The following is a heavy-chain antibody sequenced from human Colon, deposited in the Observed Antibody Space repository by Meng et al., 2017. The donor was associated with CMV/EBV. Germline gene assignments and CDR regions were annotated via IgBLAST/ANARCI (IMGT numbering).Heavy chain of an antibody. V-gene: IGHV3-7*01. CDR3: ARDNGRYGDYGYYYYYGMDV. J-gene: IGHJ6*02. D-gene: IGHD4-17*01. Sequence: GGSLRLSCTASEFTFSAYWMSWVRQAPGKGLEWVATIKEDGVEKFYVDSVKGRFTISRDNAKNSLYLQMNSLRDEDTAVYYCARDNGRYGDYGYYYYYGMDVWGQGTTVTVSS. CDR2: IKEDGVEK. CDR1: EFTFSAYW.